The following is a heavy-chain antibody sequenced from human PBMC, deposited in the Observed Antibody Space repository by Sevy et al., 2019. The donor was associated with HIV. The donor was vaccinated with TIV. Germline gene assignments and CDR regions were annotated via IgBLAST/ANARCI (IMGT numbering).Heavy chain of an antibody. J-gene: IGHJ4*02. Sequence: SETLSLTCTVSGGSISSGGYYWSWIRQHPGKGLEWIGYIYYSGSTYYNPSLKSRVTISVDTSKNQFSLKLSSVTAADTAVYYCVRGRFPENIVVVTANGFIDYWGQGTLVTVSS. CDR1: GGSISSGGYY. CDR3: VRGRFPENIVVVTANGFIDY. CDR2: IYYSGST. V-gene: IGHV4-31*03. D-gene: IGHD2-21*02.